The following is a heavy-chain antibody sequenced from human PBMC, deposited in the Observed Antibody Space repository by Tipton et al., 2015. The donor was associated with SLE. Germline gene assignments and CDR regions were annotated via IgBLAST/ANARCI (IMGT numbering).Heavy chain of an antibody. CDR3: ARASGWYLGWYFDL. Sequence: TLSLTCTVSGASINTYYWSWVRQPPGKGLEWIGYIHYGGRTYYNPSLKSRVTISVDTSKNQFSLKLSSVTAADTAVYYCARASGWYLGWYFDLWGRGTLVTVSS. V-gene: IGHV4-59*12. CDR1: GASINTYY. J-gene: IGHJ2*01. D-gene: IGHD6-19*01. CDR2: IHYGGRT.